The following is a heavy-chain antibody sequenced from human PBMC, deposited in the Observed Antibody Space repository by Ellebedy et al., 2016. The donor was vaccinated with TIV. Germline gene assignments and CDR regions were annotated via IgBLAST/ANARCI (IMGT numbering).Heavy chain of an antibody. CDR2: IYYSGST. CDR3: ARDFGAIDYYGSGSYLT. J-gene: IGHJ5*02. V-gene: IGHV4-31*03. Sequence: SETLSLTXTVSGGSISSGGYYWSWIRQHPGKGLEWIGYIYYSGSTYYNPSLKSRVTISVDTSKNQFSLKLSSVTAADTAVYYCARDFGAIDYYGSGSYLTWGQGTLVTVSS. CDR1: GGSISSGGYY. D-gene: IGHD3-10*01.